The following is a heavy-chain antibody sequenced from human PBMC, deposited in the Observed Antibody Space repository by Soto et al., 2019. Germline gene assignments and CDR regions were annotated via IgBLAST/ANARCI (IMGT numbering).Heavy chain of an antibody. V-gene: IGHV1-18*01. CDR1: GYTFTSYG. Sequence: QVQLVQSGAEVKKPGASVKVSCKSSGYTFTSYGISWVRPAPGQGLEWMGWISAYNGNTNYAQKLKGIVTMTTDTSTSTAYMDLRSMRSDDTAVYYCARGVGYDYDSSGYYYYYYCMDVWGQGTTGTVSS. CDR2: ISAYNGNT. D-gene: IGHD3-22*01. CDR3: ARGVGYDYDSSGYYYYYYCMDV. J-gene: IGHJ6*02.